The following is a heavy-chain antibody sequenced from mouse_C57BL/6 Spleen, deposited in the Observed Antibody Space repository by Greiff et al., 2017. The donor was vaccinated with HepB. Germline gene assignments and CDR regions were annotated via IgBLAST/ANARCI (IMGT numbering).Heavy chain of an antibody. CDR2: IDPSDSYT. Sequence: VKLQQPGAELVKPGASVKLSCKASGYTFTSYWMQWVKQRPGQGLEWIGEIDPSDSYTNYNQKFKGKATLTVDTSSSTAYMQLSSLTSEDSAVYYCARWGIRLVEDYWGQGTSVTVSS. CDR3: ARWGIRLVEDY. D-gene: IGHD2-4*01. V-gene: IGHV1-50*01. CDR1: GYTFTSYW. J-gene: IGHJ4*01.